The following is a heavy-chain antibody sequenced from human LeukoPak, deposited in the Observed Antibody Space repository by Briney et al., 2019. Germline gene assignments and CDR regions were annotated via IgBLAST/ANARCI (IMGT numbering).Heavy chain of an antibody. V-gene: IGHV3-74*01. CDR1: GFTFSAYW. CDR3: AGVKVAGTRSFDY. CDR2: INDVGSDS. Sequence: GGALRLSCAASGFTFSAYWMHWVRQAPGKGLVWVGRINDVGSDSTYVDSVKGRFTISRDNAKNTLYLQMNNLRAEDTAVYYCAGVKVAGTRSFDYWGQGTLATFSS. J-gene: IGHJ4*02. D-gene: IGHD6-19*01.